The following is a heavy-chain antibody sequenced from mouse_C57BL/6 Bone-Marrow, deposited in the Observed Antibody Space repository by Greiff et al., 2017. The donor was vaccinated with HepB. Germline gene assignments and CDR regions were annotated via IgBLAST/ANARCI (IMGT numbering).Heavy chain of an antibody. D-gene: IGHD1-1*01. CDR3: ARHYYGSSRGWYFDV. J-gene: IGHJ1*03. Sequence: EVKLVESGGGLVQPGGSLKLSCAASGFTFSDYYMYWVRQTPEKRLEWVAYISNGGGSTYYPDTVKGRFTISRDNAKNTLYLQMSRLKSEDTAMYYCARHYYGSSRGWYFDVWGTGTTVTVSS. CDR2: ISNGGGST. CDR1: GFTFSDYY. V-gene: IGHV5-12*01.